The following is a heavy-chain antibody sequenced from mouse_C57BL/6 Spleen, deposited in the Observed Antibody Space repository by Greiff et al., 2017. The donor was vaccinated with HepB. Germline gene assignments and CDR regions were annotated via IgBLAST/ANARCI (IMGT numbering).Heavy chain of an antibody. J-gene: IGHJ1*03. CDR2: IYPGSGNT. CDR3: ARAMGPGYFDV. V-gene: IGHV1-76*01. CDR1: GYTFTDYY. Sequence: VQRVESGAELVRPGASVKLSCKASGYTFTDYYINWVKQRPGQGLEWIARIYPGSGNTYYNEKFKGKATLTAEKSSSTAYMQLSSLTSEDSAVYFCARAMGPGYFDVWGTGTTVTVSS. D-gene: IGHD4-1*01.